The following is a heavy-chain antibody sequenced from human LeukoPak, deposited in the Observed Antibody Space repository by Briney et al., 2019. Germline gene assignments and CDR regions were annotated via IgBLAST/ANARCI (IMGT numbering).Heavy chain of an antibody. Sequence: GGSLRLSCAASGFTFSSYGMHWVRQAPGKGLEWVAFIRYDGSNKYYADSVKGRFTISRDNSKNTLYLQMNSLRAEDTAVYYCAKERALSTVVTPRDAFDIWGQGTMVTVSS. V-gene: IGHV3-30*02. CDR3: AKERALSTVVTPRDAFDI. J-gene: IGHJ3*02. D-gene: IGHD4-23*01. CDR1: GFTFSSYG. CDR2: IRYDGSNK.